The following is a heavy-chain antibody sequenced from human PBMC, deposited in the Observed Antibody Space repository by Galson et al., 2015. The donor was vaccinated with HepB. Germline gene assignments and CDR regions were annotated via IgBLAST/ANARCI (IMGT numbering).Heavy chain of an antibody. CDR3: AKDRGSSGWYWNRGRGWFDP. Sequence: SLRLSCAASGFTFSSYAMSWVRQAPGKGLEWVSAISGSGGSTYYADSVKGRFTISRDNSKNTLYLQMNSLRAEDTAVYYCAKDRGSSGWYWNRGRGWFDPWGQGTLVTVSS. J-gene: IGHJ5*02. D-gene: IGHD6-19*01. CDR2: ISGSGGST. CDR1: GFTFSSYA. V-gene: IGHV3-23*01.